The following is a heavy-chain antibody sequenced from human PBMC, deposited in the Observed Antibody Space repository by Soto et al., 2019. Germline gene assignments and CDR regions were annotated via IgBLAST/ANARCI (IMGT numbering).Heavy chain of an antibody. CDR1: GYTFTSYY. J-gene: IGHJ4*02. CDR3: ARGGSRRAIVVVVAATAGPFDY. V-gene: IGHV1-46*01. D-gene: IGHD2-15*01. CDR2: INPSGGST. Sequence: ASVKVSCKASGYTFTSYYMHWVRQAPGQGLEWMGIINPSGGSTSYAQKFQGRVTMTRDTSTSTVYMELSSLRSEDTAVCYCARGGSRRAIVVVVAATAGPFDYWGQGTLVTVSS.